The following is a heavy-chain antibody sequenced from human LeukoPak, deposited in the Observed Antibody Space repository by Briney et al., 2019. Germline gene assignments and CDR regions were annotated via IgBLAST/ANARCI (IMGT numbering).Heavy chain of an antibody. D-gene: IGHD3-3*01. Sequence: GGSLRLSCAASGFIFTNYFMSWVRQAPGKGLEWVASIKHDGSEKYYVDSVRGRFTISRDNTMNSLYLQTSSLRAEDTAVYYCATDRGWGTSGYYLYYFEYWGQGTLVTYSS. V-gene: IGHV3-7*01. J-gene: IGHJ4*02. CDR2: IKHDGSEK. CDR3: ATDRGWGTSGYYLYYFEY. CDR1: GFIFTNYF.